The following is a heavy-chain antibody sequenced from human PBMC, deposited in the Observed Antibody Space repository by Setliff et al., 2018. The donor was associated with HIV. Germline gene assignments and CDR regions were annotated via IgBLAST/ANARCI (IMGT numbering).Heavy chain of an antibody. CDR1: GFTFSRSA. CDR3: VRDKDWAFDY. V-gene: IGHV3-30*07. CDR2: ISNDGSNK. J-gene: IGHJ4*02. D-gene: IGHD3-9*01. Sequence: PGGSLRLSCAASGFTFSRSAMHWVRQAPGKGLEWVAVISNDGSNKFYADSVKGRFTISRDNSKKMVYLQMNSLRAEDTAVYYCVRDKDWAFDYWGQGTLVTVSS.